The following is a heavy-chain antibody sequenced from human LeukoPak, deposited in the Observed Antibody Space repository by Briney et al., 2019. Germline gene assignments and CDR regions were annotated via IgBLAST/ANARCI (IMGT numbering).Heavy chain of an antibody. V-gene: IGHV3-30-3*01. D-gene: IGHD6-13*01. CDR1: GFTFSSYA. CDR2: ISYDGSNK. Sequence: GGSLRLSCAASGFTFSSYAMHWVRQAPGKGLEWVAVISYDGSNKYYADSVKGRFTISGDNSKNTLYLQMNSLRAEDTAVYYCARDRIAAAGFFDYWGQGTLVTVSS. J-gene: IGHJ4*02. CDR3: ARDRIAAAGFFDY.